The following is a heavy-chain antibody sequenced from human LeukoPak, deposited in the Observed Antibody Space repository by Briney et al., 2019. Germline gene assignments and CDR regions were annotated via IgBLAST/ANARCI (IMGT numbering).Heavy chain of an antibody. CDR3: ASSYRGIYRALDF. Sequence: GGSLRLSCAVSGFTFSSYWMHWVRQAPGRGLVWVSRVNSDGYSTNYADSVKGRFTISRDNTKNTLYLQMNSLRAEDTAVYYCASSYRGIYRALDFWGQGTMVTVSS. CDR1: GFTFSSYW. CDR2: VNSDGYST. D-gene: IGHD1-26*01. J-gene: IGHJ3*01. V-gene: IGHV3-74*01.